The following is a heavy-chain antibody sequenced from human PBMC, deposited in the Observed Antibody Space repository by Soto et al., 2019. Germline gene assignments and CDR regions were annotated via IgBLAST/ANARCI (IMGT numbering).Heavy chain of an antibody. J-gene: IGHJ6*02. Sequence: PGESLKISCKGSGYSFTSCWIGWVRQMPGKGLESMGIIYPGDSDTRYSPSFQGQVTISADKSISTAYLQWSSLKASDTAMYYCARTAAADKYYYGMDVWGQGTTVTVSS. V-gene: IGHV5-51*01. D-gene: IGHD6-13*01. CDR3: ARTAAADKYYYGMDV. CDR2: IYPGDSDT. CDR1: GYSFTSCW.